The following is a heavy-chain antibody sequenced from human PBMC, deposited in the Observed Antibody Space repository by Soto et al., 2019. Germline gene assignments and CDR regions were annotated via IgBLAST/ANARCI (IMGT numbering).Heavy chain of an antibody. V-gene: IGHV4-61*01. CDR3: ARGRLTTIITLRWAESMDV. CDR1: GGSVNSGSYY. CDR2: IYYSGST. J-gene: IGHJ6*02. Sequence: QVQLQESGPGLVKPSETLSLTCAVSGGSVNSGSYYWSWIRQPPGKGLEWIGYIYYSGSTNYNPSLKSRVPISVDTANNQFSMKLTSVTAADTAGFYCARGRLTTIITLRWAESMDVWGQGTTVTVSS. D-gene: IGHD4-17*01.